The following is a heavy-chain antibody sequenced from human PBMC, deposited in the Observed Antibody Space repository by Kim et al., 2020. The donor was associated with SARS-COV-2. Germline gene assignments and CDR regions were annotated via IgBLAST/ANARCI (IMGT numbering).Heavy chain of an antibody. CDR1: GGSFSGYY. CDR2: IKHSGST. Sequence: SETLSLTCAVYGGSFSGYYWSWVRQPPGKGLEWIGEIKHSGSTNSNPSLKSRVTISVDTSKNQFSPTLSSITAADTAGYYCARRIFGVVEYYYYYGMAVCGQGTTGTVSS. D-gene: IGHD3-3*01. V-gene: IGHV4-34*01. CDR3: ARRIFGVVEYYYYYGMAV. J-gene: IGHJ6*02.